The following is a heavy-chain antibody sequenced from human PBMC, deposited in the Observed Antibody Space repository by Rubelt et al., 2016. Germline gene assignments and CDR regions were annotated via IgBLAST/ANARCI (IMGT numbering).Heavy chain of an antibody. CDR2: IYYSGST. D-gene: IGHD3-16*01. CDR3: ARHQRGWFDP. Sequence: QVQLQESGPGLVKPSETLSLTCTVSGGSISSYYWSWIRQPPGKGLEWIGSIYYSGSTYYNPSLKSRVTISVDTSKNQFSLKLSSVTAADTAVYYCARHQRGWFDPWGQGTLVTVSS. CDR1: GGSISSYY. V-gene: IGHV4-59*05. J-gene: IGHJ5*02.